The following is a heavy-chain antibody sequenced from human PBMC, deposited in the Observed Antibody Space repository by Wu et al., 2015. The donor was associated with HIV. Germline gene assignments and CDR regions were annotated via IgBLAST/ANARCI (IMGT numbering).Heavy chain of an antibody. D-gene: IGHD2-2*01. V-gene: IGHV1-69-2*01. Sequence: VQLVQSGPDIKAPGTSVKVSCRISGFTFINYYISWVQQAPGKGLKWMGFVDPEDGQTMYAEKFRRRVTITADRSTDTAYMELTRLTPEDTAVYYCARGGRPAARSYYYYYMDVWGKGTTVSVSS. CDR2: VDPEDGQT. CDR3: ARGGRPAARSYYYYYMDV. CDR1: GFTFINYY. J-gene: IGHJ6*03.